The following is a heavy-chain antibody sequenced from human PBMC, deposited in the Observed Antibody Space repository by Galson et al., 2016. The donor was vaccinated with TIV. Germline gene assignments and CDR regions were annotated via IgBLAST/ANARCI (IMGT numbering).Heavy chain of an antibody. CDR3: AKEPGPNPSYYYGVEV. D-gene: IGHD1-14*01. Sequence: SLRLSCAASGFTLSDYYMSWVRQAPGKGLEWVSSISGSGGNTYYANSVQGRFTISRDNSKNTLYLQINSLRAEDTAIYYCAKEPGPNPSYYYGVEVWGQGTTVTVSS. CDR2: ISGSGGNT. J-gene: IGHJ6*02. V-gene: IGHV3-23*01. CDR1: GFTLSDYY.